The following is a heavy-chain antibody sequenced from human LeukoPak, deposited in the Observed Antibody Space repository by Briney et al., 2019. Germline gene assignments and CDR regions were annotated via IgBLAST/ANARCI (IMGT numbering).Heavy chain of an antibody. CDR1: GGSISAYY. CDR2: IYNSGNT. Sequence: TSETLSLTCTVSGGSISAYYWNWIRQPAGKGLEWIGHIYNSGNTNYNPSLKGRGTISVDRSRNMFSLKLSSVTAADTAVYYCARDYIVDTGVVAFDIWGQGTMVTVSS. D-gene: IGHD5-12*01. V-gene: IGHV4-4*07. J-gene: IGHJ3*02. CDR3: ARDYIVDTGVVAFDI.